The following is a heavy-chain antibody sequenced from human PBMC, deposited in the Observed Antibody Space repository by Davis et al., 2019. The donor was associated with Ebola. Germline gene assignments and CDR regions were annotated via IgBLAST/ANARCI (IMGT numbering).Heavy chain of an antibody. D-gene: IGHD2-15*01. CDR3: ARHALKPVAATRFDY. CDR1: GGSVSSGSYY. J-gene: IGHJ4*02. CDR2: IYYSGST. Sequence: PSETLSLTCTVSGGSVSSGSYYWSWIRQPPGKGLEWIGYIYYSGSTYYNPSLKSRVTISVDTSKNQFSLKLSSVTAADTAVYYCARHALKPVAATRFDYWGQGTLVTVSS. V-gene: IGHV4-61*01.